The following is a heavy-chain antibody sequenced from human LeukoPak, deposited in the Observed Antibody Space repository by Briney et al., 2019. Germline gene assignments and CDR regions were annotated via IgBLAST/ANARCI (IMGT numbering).Heavy chain of an antibody. J-gene: IGHJ4*02. CDR2: IYSGGST. CDR1: RFTFSSYA. V-gene: IGHV3-66*02. D-gene: IGHD1-26*01. CDR3: ARSWDARLNFDY. Sequence: GGSLRLSCSASRFTFSSYAMNWVRQAPGKGLEWVSVIYSGGSTFYADSVKGRFTISRDNSKNTLWLQMNSLRAEDTAVYYCARSWDARLNFDYWGQGTLVTVSS.